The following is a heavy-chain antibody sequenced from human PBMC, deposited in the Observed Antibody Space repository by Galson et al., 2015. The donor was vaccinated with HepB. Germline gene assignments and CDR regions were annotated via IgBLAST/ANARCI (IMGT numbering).Heavy chain of an antibody. J-gene: IGHJ6*02. V-gene: IGHV1-18*04. CDR2: ISAYNGNT. CDR1: GYTFTSYG. CDR3: ARDGKYSGSYPLVYYYGMDV. Sequence: SVKVSCKASGYTFTSYGISWVRQAPGQGLEWMGWISAYNGNTNYAQKLQGRVTMTTDTSTSTAYMELRSLRSDDTAVYYCARDGKYSGSYPLVYYYGMDVWGQGTTVTVSS. D-gene: IGHD1-26*01.